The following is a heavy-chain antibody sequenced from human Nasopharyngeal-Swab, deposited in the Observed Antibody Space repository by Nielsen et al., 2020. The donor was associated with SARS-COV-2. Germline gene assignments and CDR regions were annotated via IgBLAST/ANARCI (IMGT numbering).Heavy chain of an antibody. D-gene: IGHD3-3*01. CDR2: IYYSGST. Sequence: SETLSLTCTVSGGSISSSSYYWGWIRQPPGKGLEWIGSIYYSGSTYYNQSLKSRVTISVDTSKNQFSLKLSSVTAADTAVYYCAATSVLRFLEWLNNWFDPWGQGTLVTVSS. CDR3: AATSVLRFLEWLNNWFDP. J-gene: IGHJ5*02. V-gene: IGHV4-39*01. CDR1: GGSISSSSYY.